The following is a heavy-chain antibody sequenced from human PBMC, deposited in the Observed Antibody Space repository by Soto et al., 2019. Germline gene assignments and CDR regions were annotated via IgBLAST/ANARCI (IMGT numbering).Heavy chain of an antibody. Sequence: PSQTLSLTCAISGDSVSSNSDAWDWIRQSPSRGLGWLGRTYYSSKWYNDYAVSVKSRITINPDTSKNEFSLQLNSVTPEDTAGYYCARAAPVYYGMDVWGQGTTVTVSS. CDR1: GDSVSSNSDA. CDR3: ARAAPVYYGMDV. CDR2: TYYSSKWYN. J-gene: IGHJ6*02. V-gene: IGHV6-1*01.